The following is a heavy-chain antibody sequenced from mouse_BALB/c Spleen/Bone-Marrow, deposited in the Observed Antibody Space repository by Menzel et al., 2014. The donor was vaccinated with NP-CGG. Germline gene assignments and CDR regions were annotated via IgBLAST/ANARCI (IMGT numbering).Heavy chain of an antibody. Sequence: VQGVESGAELVRPGTSVKISCKASGYAFTNYWLDWVKQSPGHGLEWIGDIYPGSGNTYFNEKFKGKATLTADKSSSTAYMQLSSLTSEDSAVYFCARPQFISGRYYAMDYRGQGTSVTVSS. CDR3: ARPQFISGRYYAMDY. CDR1: GYAFTNYW. D-gene: IGHD1-2*01. J-gene: IGHJ4*01. CDR2: IYPGSGNT. V-gene: IGHV1-63*01.